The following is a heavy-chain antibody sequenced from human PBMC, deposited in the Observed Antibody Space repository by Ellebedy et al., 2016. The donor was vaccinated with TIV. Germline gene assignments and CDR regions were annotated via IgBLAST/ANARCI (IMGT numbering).Heavy chain of an antibody. Sequence: GGSLRLSXAASGFTFSSYAMSWVRQAPGKGLEWVSMISTRAANIHYGESVQGRFTISRDNAKNSLYLEMNSLRAEDTAVYYCARDSRLGSYGGGFDIWGQGTVVTVSS. CDR3: ARDSRLGSYGGGFDI. D-gene: IGHD3-16*01. V-gene: IGHV3-21*01. CDR1: GFTFSSYA. J-gene: IGHJ3*02. CDR2: ISTRAANI.